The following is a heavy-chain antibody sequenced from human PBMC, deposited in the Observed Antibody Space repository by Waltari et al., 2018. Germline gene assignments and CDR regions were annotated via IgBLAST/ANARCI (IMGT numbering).Heavy chain of an antibody. CDR3: TTAGVVGVVSRY. J-gene: IGHJ4*02. V-gene: IGHV3-15*01. CDR2: IKSRGDGGTI. D-gene: IGHD1-26*01. Sequence: DVQVVESGGGLVEPGGSLRLSCGASGFSVSSASMTWVRQAPLKGLGWVGRIKSRGDGGTIDYAASVNGRFIISRDDSKNTLYLQMNSLKSEDTGVYYCTTAGVVGVVSRYWGQGALVTVSS. CDR1: GFSVSSAS.